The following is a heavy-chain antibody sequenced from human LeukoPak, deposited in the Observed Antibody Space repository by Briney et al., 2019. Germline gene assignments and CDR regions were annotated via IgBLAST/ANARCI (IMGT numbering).Heavy chain of an antibody. V-gene: IGHV3-23*01. D-gene: IGHD1-26*01. CDR1: GFTFSSYA. Sequence: GGSLRLSCAASGFTFSSYAMSWVRQAPGKGLEWVSGISGSDGSTYYADSVKGRFTISRDNSKNTLYLQMNSLRAEDTAVYYCAKGRSGRYSPTWDYWGQGTLVTVSS. J-gene: IGHJ4*02. CDR2: ISGSDGST. CDR3: AKGRSGRYSPTWDY.